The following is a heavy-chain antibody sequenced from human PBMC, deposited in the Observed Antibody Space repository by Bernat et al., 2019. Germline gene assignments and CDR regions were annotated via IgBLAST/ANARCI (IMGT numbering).Heavy chain of an antibody. Sequence: ELQLVESGGGLVQAGGSLRLSCAASGFTVSNSYMTWVRQAPGKGLEWVSVIYSGGHTYYADSVKGRFTISRDNFKNTLDLQMNSLRAEDTAVYYCARGLYGDPFYWGQGTLVTVSS. V-gene: IGHV3-66*01. J-gene: IGHJ4*02. CDR3: ARGLYGDPFY. D-gene: IGHD4-17*01. CDR2: IYSGGHT. CDR1: GFTVSNSY.